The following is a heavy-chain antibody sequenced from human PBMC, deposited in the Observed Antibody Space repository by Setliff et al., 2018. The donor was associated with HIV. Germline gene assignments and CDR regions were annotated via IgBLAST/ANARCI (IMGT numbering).Heavy chain of an antibody. CDR1: GYYFTTFW. D-gene: IGHD3-3*01. J-gene: IGHJ6*03. V-gene: IGHV5-51*01. Sequence: GESLKISCKGSGYYFTTFWIAWVRQMPGKGLEWMGFIYPGDSHTTYSPSFQGQVTISVDTSVSTAYLQWSSLKASDTAMYYCARHSRGFYYYYMDVWGKGTTVTVYS. CDR2: IYPGDSHT. CDR3: ARHSRGFYYYYMDV.